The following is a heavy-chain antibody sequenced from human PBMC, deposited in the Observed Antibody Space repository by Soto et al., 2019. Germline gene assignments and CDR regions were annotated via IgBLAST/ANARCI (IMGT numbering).Heavy chain of an antibody. V-gene: IGHV3-23*01. J-gene: IGHJ5*02. D-gene: IGHD3-22*01. CDR1: GFTFSSYA. Sequence: PGGSLRLSCAASGFTFSSYAMSWVRQAPGKGLEWVSAISGSGGSTYYADSVKGRFTISRDNSKNTLYLQMNSLRAEDTAVYYCAKDRLIVVVINFDWFDPWGQGTLVTVSS. CDR3: AKDRLIVVVINFDWFDP. CDR2: ISGSGGST.